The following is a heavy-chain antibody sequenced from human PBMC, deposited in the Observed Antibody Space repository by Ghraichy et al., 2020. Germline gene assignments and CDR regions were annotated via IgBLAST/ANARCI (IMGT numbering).Heavy chain of an antibody. Sequence: ASVKVACKASGYTFTNYAISWVRQAPGQGLEWMGWISGYNADTKFPQKFQGRVTLTTDTSTRTAYMELRSLSSDDTAVYYCAREQFYYGMDAFDIWGQGTMVIVSS. CDR2: ISGYNADT. CDR1: GYTFTNYA. CDR3: AREQFYYGMDAFDI. D-gene: IGHD3-10*01. J-gene: IGHJ3*02. V-gene: IGHV1-18*01.